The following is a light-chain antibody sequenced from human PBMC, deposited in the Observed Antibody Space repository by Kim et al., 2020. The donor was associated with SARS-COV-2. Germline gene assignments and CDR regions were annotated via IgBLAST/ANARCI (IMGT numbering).Light chain of an antibody. Sequence: GNAVTISCTRSSGSIASNYVQWYQQRPGSSPTTVIYGDDQRPSGVPDRFSGSIDSSSNSASLTISSLKTEDEAEYYCQSYDNYNQVFGGGTQLTVL. CDR1: SGSIASNY. CDR3: QSYDNYNQV. CDR2: GDD. V-gene: IGLV6-57*01. J-gene: IGLJ3*02.